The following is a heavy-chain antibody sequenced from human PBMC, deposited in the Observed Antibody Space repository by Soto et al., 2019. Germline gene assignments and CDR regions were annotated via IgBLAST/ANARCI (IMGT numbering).Heavy chain of an antibody. CDR1: GFTVSSNY. Sequence: EVQLVESGGGLIQPGGSLRLSCAASGFTVSSNYMSWVRQAPGKGLEWVSVIYSGGSTYYADSVKGRFTISRDNSKNTLNLKMNSLRAEATAVYYCAGGVRGYSSSWYVPWFDPWGQGTLVTVSS. J-gene: IGHJ5*02. CDR2: IYSGGST. V-gene: IGHV3-53*01. CDR3: AGGVRGYSSSWYVPWFDP. D-gene: IGHD6-13*01.